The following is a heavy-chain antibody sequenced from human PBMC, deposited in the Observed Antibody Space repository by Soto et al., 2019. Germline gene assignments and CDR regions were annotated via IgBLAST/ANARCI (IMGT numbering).Heavy chain of an antibody. CDR1: GGSISSYY. D-gene: IGHD2-15*01. CDR3: AREVGGGNPLYYFDY. V-gene: IGHV4-59*01. J-gene: IGHJ4*02. Sequence: SETLSLTCTVSGGSISSYYWSWIRQPPGKGLEWIGYIYYSGSTNYNPSLKSRVTISVDTSKNQFSLKLSSVTAADTAVYYCAREVGGGNPLYYFDYWGQGTLATVSS. CDR2: IYYSGST.